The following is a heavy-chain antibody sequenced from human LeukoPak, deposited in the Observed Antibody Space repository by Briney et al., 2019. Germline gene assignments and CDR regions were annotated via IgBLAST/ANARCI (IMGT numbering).Heavy chain of an antibody. D-gene: IGHD6-19*01. CDR3: ATKQWLAPPPDS. V-gene: IGHV3-74*01. CDR2: INTDGTFT. Sequence: GGSLRLSCAASGFTFSKYWMLWVRQAPGKGLGSVSRINTDGTFTTYADSVKGRFTVSRDNADNTMFLQMNSVRDEDTAVYYCATKQWLAPPPDSWGQGTPVTVSS. CDR1: GFTFSKYW. J-gene: IGHJ4*02.